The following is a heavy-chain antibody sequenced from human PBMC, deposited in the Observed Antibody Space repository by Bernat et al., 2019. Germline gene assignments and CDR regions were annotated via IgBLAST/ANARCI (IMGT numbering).Heavy chain of an antibody. CDR2: ISGTGDNT. CDR1: GFTFNSYT. CDR3: AIVGGWGTIPFDY. V-gene: IGHV3-23*01. Sequence: EVQLLDSGGGLEQPGGSLRLSCTASGFTFNSYTMSWVRQAPGKGLEWVSSISGTGDNTQYAESVKGRFTISRDNSKNTLYLQMNGLRVGDTAIYYCAIVGGWGTIPFDYWGQGTLVTVSS. J-gene: IGHJ4*02. D-gene: IGHD1-7*01.